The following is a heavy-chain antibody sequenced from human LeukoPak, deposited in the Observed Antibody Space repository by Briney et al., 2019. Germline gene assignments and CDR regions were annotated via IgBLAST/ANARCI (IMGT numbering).Heavy chain of an antibody. CDR2: ISAYNGNT. CDR1: GYTLTSYG. J-gene: IGHJ6*03. D-gene: IGHD1-7*01. V-gene: IGHV1-18*01. Sequence: GASVKVSCKASGYTLTSYGISWVRQAPGQGLEWMGWISAYNGNTNYAQKLQGRVTMTTGTSTSTAYMELRSLRSDDTAVYYCPRDYGTGTTGYYYYYMDVWGKGTTVTVSS. CDR3: PRDYGTGTTGYYYYYMDV.